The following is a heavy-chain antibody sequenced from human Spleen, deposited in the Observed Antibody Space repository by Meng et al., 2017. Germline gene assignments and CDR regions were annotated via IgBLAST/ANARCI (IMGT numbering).Heavy chain of an antibody. CDR1: GGSFSDYD. CDR3: ARGPTTMAHDFDY. V-gene: IGHV4-34*01. J-gene: IGHJ4*02. CDR2: INHSGST. Sequence: HLQQWCAGLFNPSDTLALTCVVSGGSFSDYDWSWIRQLPGKWLEWIGEINHSGSTNYNPSLESRATISVDTSQNNLSLKLSSVTAADSAVYYCARGPTTMAHDFDYWGQGTLVTVSS. D-gene: IGHD4-11*01.